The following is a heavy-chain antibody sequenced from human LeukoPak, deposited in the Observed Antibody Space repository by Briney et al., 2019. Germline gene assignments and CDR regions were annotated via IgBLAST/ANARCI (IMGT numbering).Heavy chain of an antibody. V-gene: IGHV3-66*01. J-gene: IGHJ5*02. CDR3: ARGGGDYDILTGYYVTGHWFDP. D-gene: IGHD3-9*01. CDR2: IYSGGST. CDR1: GFTVSSNY. Sequence: HPGGSLRLSCAASGFTVSSNYMSWVRQAPGKGLEWVSDIYSGGSTYYADSVKGRFTISRDNSKNTLYLQMNSLRAEDTAVYYCARGGGDYDILTGYYVTGHWFDPWGQGTLVTVSS.